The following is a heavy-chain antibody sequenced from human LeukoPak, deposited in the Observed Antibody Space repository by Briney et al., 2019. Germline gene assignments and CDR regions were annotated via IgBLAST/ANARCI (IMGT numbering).Heavy chain of an antibody. J-gene: IGHJ5*02. CDR2: IKQDGSEK. CDR1: GFTFSSYW. CDR3: ARDLGAYDFWSGYYTGVGWFDP. Sequence: PGGSLRVSCAASGFTFSSYWMSWVRQAPGKGLEWVANIKQDGSEKYYVDSVKGRFTISRDNAKNSLYLQMNSLRAEDTAVYYCARDLGAYDFWSGYYTGVGWFDPWGQGTLVTVSS. V-gene: IGHV3-7*01. D-gene: IGHD3-3*01.